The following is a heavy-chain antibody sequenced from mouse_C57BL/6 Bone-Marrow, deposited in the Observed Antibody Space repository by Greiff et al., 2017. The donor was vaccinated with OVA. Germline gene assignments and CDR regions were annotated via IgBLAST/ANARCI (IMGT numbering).Heavy chain of an antibody. J-gene: IGHJ2*01. CDR2: IYPRSGNT. V-gene: IGHV1-81*01. D-gene: IGHD1-1*01. CDR3: ARYYYGTKYYFDY. CDR1: GYTFTSYG. Sequence: VKLMESGAELARPGASVKLSCKASGYTFTSYGISWVKQRTGQGLEWIGEIYPRSGNTYYNEKFKGKATLTADKSSSTAYMELRSLTSEDSAVYFCARYYYGTKYYFDYWGQGTTLTVSS.